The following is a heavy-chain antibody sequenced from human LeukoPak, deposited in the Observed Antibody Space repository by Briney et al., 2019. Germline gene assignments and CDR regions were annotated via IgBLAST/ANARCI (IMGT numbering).Heavy chain of an antibody. Sequence: GGSLTLSCSASGLTFSYFEMNWLPHAPGKGLEWMTYISRSGSTTYYADPVQGRFTISRDNAKNSLYLEMNSLRAEDAAVYYCARVYGYWGSEKYHFDYWGQGTMVGVCS. CDR3: ARVYGYWGSEKYHFDY. CDR1: GLTFSYFE. V-gene: IGHV3-48*03. D-gene: IGHD2-8*02. CDR2: ISRSGSTT. J-gene: IGHJ4*02.